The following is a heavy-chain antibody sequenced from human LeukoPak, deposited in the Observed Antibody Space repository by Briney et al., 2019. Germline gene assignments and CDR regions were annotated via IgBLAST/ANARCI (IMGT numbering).Heavy chain of an antibody. CDR2: IRHSGST. J-gene: IGHJ4*02. Sequence: SETLSLTCTVSGGSINSYYWNWIRQPPGKGLEWIGYIRHSGSTNYNPSLKSRVSISLDTSKNQFSLKLSSVTAADTAVYHCARADSSSWKDWGQGTLVTVSS. D-gene: IGHD6-13*01. CDR3: ARADSSSWKD. CDR1: GGSINSYY. V-gene: IGHV4-59*01.